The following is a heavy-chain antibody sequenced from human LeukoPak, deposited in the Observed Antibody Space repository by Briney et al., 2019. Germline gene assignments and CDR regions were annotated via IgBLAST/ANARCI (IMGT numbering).Heavy chain of an antibody. V-gene: IGHV3-33*01. Sequence: SGGSLRLSCAASGLTFSSYGMHWVRQAPGKGLEWVAVIWYDGSNKYYADSVKGRFTISRDNSKNTLYLQMDSLRAEDTAVYYCARGHSSSWYGRFDPWGQGTLVTVSS. J-gene: IGHJ5*02. CDR3: ARGHSSSWYGRFDP. D-gene: IGHD6-13*01. CDR2: IWYDGSNK. CDR1: GLTFSSYG.